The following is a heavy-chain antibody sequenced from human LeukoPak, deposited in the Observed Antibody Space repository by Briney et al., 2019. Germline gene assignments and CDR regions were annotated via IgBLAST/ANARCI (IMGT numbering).Heavy chain of an antibody. CDR2: IIPIFGTA. CDR1: GGTFSSYA. Sequence: SVKVSCKASGGTFSSYAISWVRQAPGQGLEWMGGIIPIFGTANYAQKFQGRVTITADESTSTAYMELSSLRSEDTAVYYCARDRLRYLDWQQLDYWGQGPLVTVAS. J-gene: IGHJ4*02. CDR3: ARDRLRYLDWQQLDY. D-gene: IGHD3-9*01. V-gene: IGHV1-69*13.